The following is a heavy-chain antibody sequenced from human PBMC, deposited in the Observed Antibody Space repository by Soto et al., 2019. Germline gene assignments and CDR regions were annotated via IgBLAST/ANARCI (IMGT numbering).Heavy chain of an antibody. CDR1: GFTFSSYA. Sequence: EVQLLESGGGLVQPGGSLRLSCAASGFTFSSYAMSWVRQARGKGLEWVSAISGSGGSTYYADSVKGRFTISRDNSKNTLYLQMNSLRAEDTAVYYCAKGGGPYYYYGMDVWGQGTTVTVSS. CDR2: ISGSGGST. D-gene: IGHD2-15*01. J-gene: IGHJ6*02. CDR3: AKGGGPYYYYGMDV. V-gene: IGHV3-23*01.